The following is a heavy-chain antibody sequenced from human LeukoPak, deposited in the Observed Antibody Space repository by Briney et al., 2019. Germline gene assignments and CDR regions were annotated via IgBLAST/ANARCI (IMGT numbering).Heavy chain of an antibody. Sequence: KPSETLSLTCAVYGGSFSGYYWSWIRQPPGKGLEWIGEINHSGSTNYNPSLKSRVTISVDTSKNQFSLKLSSVTAADTAVYYCAREVQGGYEPNFGYWGQGTLVTVSS. CDR2: INHSGST. CDR1: GGSFSGYY. J-gene: IGHJ4*02. D-gene: IGHD5-12*01. V-gene: IGHV4-34*01. CDR3: AREVQGGYEPNFGY.